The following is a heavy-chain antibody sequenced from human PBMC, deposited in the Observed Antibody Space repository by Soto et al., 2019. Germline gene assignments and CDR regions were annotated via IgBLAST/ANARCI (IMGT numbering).Heavy chain of an antibody. Sequence: SDTLSLTCTVSGGSISSISYYWGWIRQPPGKGLEWIGSIYYSGSTYYNPSLKSRVTISVDTSKNQFSLKLSSVTAADTAVYYCARLVSLSYYYGMDXWGQGTTVTVS. D-gene: IGHD3-10*01. CDR1: GGSISSISYY. V-gene: IGHV4-39*01. CDR3: ARLVSLSYYYGMDX. J-gene: IGHJ6*02. CDR2: IYYSGST.